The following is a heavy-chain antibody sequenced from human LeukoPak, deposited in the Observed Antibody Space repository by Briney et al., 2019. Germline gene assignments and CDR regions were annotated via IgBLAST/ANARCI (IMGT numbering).Heavy chain of an antibody. D-gene: IGHD4-17*01. V-gene: IGHV4-31*03. Sequence: SQTLSLTCTVSGGSISSGGYYWSWIRQHPGKGLEWIGYIYYSGSTYYNPSLKSRVTISVDTSKNQFSLKLSSVTAADTAVYYCARDGYGDGWFDPWGQGTPVTVSS. CDR2: IYYSGST. CDR3: ARDGYGDGWFDP. J-gene: IGHJ5*02. CDR1: GGSISSGGYY.